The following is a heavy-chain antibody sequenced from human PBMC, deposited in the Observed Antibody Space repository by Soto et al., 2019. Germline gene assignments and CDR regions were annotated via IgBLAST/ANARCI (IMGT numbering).Heavy chain of an antibody. CDR2: IYHTGNA. Sequence: SETLSLTCTVSGGSISSYYWSWIRQPPGEGLEWIGSIYHTGNAYYNPSLKSRVTIFVDTSKNQFSLKLTSVTAADTALYYCARDYFDSSDYTTNWFDPWGQGTLVTVS. D-gene: IGHD3-22*01. J-gene: IGHJ5*02. V-gene: IGHV4-59*04. CDR1: GGSISSYY. CDR3: ARDYFDSSDYTTNWFDP.